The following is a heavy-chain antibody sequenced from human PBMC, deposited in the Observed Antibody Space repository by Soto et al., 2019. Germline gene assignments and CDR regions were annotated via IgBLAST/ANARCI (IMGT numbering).Heavy chain of an antibody. D-gene: IGHD2-2*01. Sequence: GETLMISCKGSGYIFTSYWISWVRQMPGKGLEWMGRIDPSDSYTNYSPSFQGHVTMSADKSMSTAYLQWSSLKASDTAMYYCARRYCSSTTYPTNYYAMYVWAQGTTVTVSS. V-gene: IGHV5-10-1*01. CDR1: GYIFTSYW. J-gene: IGHJ6*02. CDR2: IDPSDSYT. CDR3: ARRYCSSTTYPTNYYAMYV.